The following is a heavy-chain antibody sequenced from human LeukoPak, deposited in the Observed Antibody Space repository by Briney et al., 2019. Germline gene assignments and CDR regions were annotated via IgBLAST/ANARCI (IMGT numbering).Heavy chain of an antibody. V-gene: IGHV4-59*01. Sequence: SETLSLTCTVSGGSISSYYWSWIRQPPGKGLERIGYIYYSGSTNYNPSLKSRVTISVDTSKSQFSLKLSSVTAADTAVYYCARAGRIAAAGKATRNYYYYGMDVWAKGPRSPSPQ. CDR3: ARAGRIAAAGKATRNYYYYGMDV. CDR1: GGSISSYY. CDR2: IYYSGST. D-gene: IGHD6-13*01. J-gene: IGHJ6*04.